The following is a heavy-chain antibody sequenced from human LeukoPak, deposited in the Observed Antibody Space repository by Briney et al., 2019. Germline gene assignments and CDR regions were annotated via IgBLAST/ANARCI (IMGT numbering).Heavy chain of an antibody. CDR1: GGSFSGYY. J-gene: IGHJ4*02. V-gene: IGHV4-34*01. CDR2: IKHSGST. D-gene: IGHD5-18*01. CDR3: ARARRGYSYGYTFLDY. Sequence: SETLSLTCAVYGGSFSGYYWSWIRQPPGKGLEWIGEIKHSGSTNYNPSLKSRVTISVDTSKNQFSLKLSSVTAADTAVYYCARARRGYSYGYTFLDYWGQGTLVTVSS.